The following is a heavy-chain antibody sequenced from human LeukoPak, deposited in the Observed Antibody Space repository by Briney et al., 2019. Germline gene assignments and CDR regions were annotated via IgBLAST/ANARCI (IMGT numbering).Heavy chain of an antibody. CDR2: ISSSSSYI. Sequence: GGSLRLSCAASGFTLSSYSMNWVCPAPGRGLEWVSSISSSSSYIYYADSVKGRFTTSRDNAKNSLYLQMNSLRAEDTAVYYCARLSSSWNRWFDPWGQGTLVTVSS. D-gene: IGHD6-13*01. J-gene: IGHJ5*02. CDR1: GFTLSSYS. V-gene: IGHV3-21*01. CDR3: ARLSSSWNRWFDP.